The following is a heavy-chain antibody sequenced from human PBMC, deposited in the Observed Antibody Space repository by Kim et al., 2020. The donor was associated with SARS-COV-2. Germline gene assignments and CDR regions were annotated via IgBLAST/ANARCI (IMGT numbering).Heavy chain of an antibody. J-gene: IGHJ4*02. CDR3: AKGVGSGSYDPLDN. CDR1: GFTFSSYA. CDR2: ITGGAITT. V-gene: IGHV3-23*01. Sequence: GGSLRLSCAASGFTFSSYAMHWVRQAPGKGLEWVSCITGGAITTYYADSMKGRFTISRDNSKNTLYLQMNSRRAEDTAVYYYAKGVGSGSYDPLDNWGQGTLGTVSS. D-gene: IGHD1-26*01.